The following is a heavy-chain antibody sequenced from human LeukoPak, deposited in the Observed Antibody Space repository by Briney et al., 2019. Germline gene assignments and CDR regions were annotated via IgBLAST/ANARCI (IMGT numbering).Heavy chain of an antibody. CDR1: GGSISGYY. D-gene: IGHD2-15*01. CDR3: ARYYCSGSSCYIDY. J-gene: IGHJ4*02. Sequence: SETLSLTCTVSGGSISGYYWTWIRQPPGKGLGWFGFIYYTGTTSYNPSLRSRVTVSVDTSKNQFSLKLSSVTAPDTAVYYCARYYCSGSSCYIDYWGQGTLVTVSS. V-gene: IGHV4-59*08. CDR2: IYYTGTT.